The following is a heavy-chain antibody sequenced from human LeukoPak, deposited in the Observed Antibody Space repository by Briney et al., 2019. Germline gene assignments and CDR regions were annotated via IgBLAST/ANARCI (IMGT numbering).Heavy chain of an antibody. V-gene: IGHV3-7*03. CDR3: ARDQRLDRYGYQYYFDY. CDR2: IKQDGSEK. Sequence: PGGSLRLSCAASGFTFSSYRMSWVRQAPGKGLEWVANIKQDGSEKYYVDSVKGRFTISRINAKNSLYLQMISLRAEDTAVYYCARDQRLDRYGYQYYFDYWGQGTLVTVSS. D-gene: IGHD5-18*01. J-gene: IGHJ4*02. CDR1: GFTFSSYR.